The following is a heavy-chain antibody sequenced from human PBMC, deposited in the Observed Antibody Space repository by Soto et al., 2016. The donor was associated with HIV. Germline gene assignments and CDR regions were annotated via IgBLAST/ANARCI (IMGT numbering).Heavy chain of an antibody. CDR2: IYYSGST. Sequence: QVQLQESGPGLVKPSETLSLTCTVSGGSISTYYWSWIRQPPGKGLEWIGYIYYSGSTNYNPSLKSRVTISVDTSKNQFSLKLSSVTAADTAVYYCARGDSYYYYMDVWGKGTRSPSP. CDR1: GGSISTYY. J-gene: IGHJ6*03. V-gene: IGHV4-59*01. CDR3: ARGDSYYYYMDV.